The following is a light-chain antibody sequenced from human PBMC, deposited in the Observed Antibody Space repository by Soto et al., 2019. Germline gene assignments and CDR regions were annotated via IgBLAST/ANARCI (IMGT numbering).Light chain of an antibody. CDR2: DAS. V-gene: IGKV1-33*01. CDR3: QQYEDIPIT. Sequence: DIQMTQSPSSLSASVGDRVTITCRASQDITNYLNCYQQKPGEAPKLLICDASNLETGVPSRFSGSGSGTDFTFTISSLQPEDIATYYCQQYEDIPITFGQGTRLEIK. J-gene: IGKJ5*01. CDR1: QDITNY.